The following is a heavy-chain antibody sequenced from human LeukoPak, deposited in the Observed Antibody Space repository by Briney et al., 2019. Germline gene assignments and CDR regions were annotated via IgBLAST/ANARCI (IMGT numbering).Heavy chain of an antibody. CDR2: ISGSGGST. Sequence: GGSLRLSCAASGFTFSSHGMNWVRQTPGKGLEWVSAISGSGGSTYYADSVKGRFTISRDNSKNTLYLQMNSLRAEDTAVYYCAKSVADRHYYYYYMDVWGKGTTVTISS. CDR3: AKSVADRHYYYYYMDV. J-gene: IGHJ6*03. V-gene: IGHV3-23*01. CDR1: GFTFSSHG.